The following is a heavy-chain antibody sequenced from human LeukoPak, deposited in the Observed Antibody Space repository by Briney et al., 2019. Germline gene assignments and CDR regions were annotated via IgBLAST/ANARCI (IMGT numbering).Heavy chain of an antibody. D-gene: IGHD5-18*01. CDR2: IYTSGST. V-gene: IGHV4-61*02. CDR1: GGSISSGSYY. J-gene: IGHJ6*02. Sequence: SETLSLTCTVSGGSISSGSYYWSWIRQPAGKGLEWIGRIYTSGSTNYNPSLKSRVTISVDTSKNQFSLKLSSVTAADTAAYYCAKSLGGGYSYGYYYYYGMDVWGQGTTVTVSS. CDR3: AKSLGGGYSYGYYYYYGMDV.